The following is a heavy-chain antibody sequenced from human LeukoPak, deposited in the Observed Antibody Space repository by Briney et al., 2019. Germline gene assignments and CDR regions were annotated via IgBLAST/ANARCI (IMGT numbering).Heavy chain of an antibody. V-gene: IGHV1-46*01. Sequence: ASVKVSCKASGSTLTDENVHWVRQAPGQGLEWMGIINPSGGSTSYAQKFQGRVTMTRDMSTSTVYMELSSLRSEDTAVYYCARGLSAGYYYDFWSGYSSNWFDPWGQGTLVTVSS. CDR1: GSTLTDEN. D-gene: IGHD3-3*01. CDR2: INPSGGST. CDR3: ARGLSAGYYYDFWSGYSSNWFDP. J-gene: IGHJ5*02.